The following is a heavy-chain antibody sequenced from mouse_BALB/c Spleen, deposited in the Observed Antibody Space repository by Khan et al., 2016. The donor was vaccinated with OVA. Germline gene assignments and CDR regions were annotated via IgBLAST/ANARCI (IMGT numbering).Heavy chain of an antibody. CDR3: ARDYGRSFWFAY. J-gene: IGHJ3*01. Sequence: VQLQQSGPELVKPGASVKMSCKASGYTFTDYIIHWVKQKPGQGLEWIGYINPYNDGTKYNEKFKGKATLTSDKSSNKVYMELSGLTSEDSAVYYCARDYGRSFWFAYWGQGALVTVSA. V-gene: IGHV1S136*01. CDR1: GYTFTDYI. D-gene: IGHD1-1*01. CDR2: INPYNDGT.